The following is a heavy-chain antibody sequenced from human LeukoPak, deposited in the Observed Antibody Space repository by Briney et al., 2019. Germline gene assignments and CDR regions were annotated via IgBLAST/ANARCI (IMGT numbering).Heavy chain of an antibody. CDR1: GGSISTTY. V-gene: IGHV4-59*08. D-gene: IGHD2-15*01. CDR2: IHHSGST. Sequence: SETLSLTCTVSGGSISTTYWSWIRQPPGKGLEWIGYIHHSGSTWYNPSLNSRVTISLDTSKNQYSLKLSSVTAADTAMYFCARRSVVVAAGDAFDIWGQGTMVTVSS. J-gene: IGHJ3*02. CDR3: ARRSVVVAAGDAFDI.